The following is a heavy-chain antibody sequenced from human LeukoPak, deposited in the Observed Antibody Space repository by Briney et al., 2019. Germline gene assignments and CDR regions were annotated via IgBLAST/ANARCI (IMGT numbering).Heavy chain of an antibody. V-gene: IGHV3-21*01. CDR2: ISSSSSYI. CDR3: AREDYYDSSGYYADAFDI. J-gene: IGHJ3*02. CDR1: GFTFSSYS. Sequence: GGSLRLSCAASGFTFSSYSMNWVRQAPGKGLEWVSSISSSSSYIYYADSVKGRFTISRDNAKNPLYLQMNSLRAEDTAVYYCAREDYYDSSGYYADAFDIWGQGTMVTVSS. D-gene: IGHD3-22*01.